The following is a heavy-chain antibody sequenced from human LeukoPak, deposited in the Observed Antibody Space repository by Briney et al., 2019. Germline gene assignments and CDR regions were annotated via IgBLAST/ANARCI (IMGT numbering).Heavy chain of an antibody. CDR1: GFTFSSYS. CDR3: AKKGYAGSGTYSYYFDY. CDR2: ISSDSNFI. V-gene: IGHV3-21*01. Sequence: GGSLRLSCAASGFTFSSYSMNWVRQAPGKGLEWVSSISSDSNFIYYADSLKGRFTSSRDNAKSSLYLQMNSLSAEDTAVYYCAKKGYAGSGTYSYYFDYWGQGTLVTVSS. D-gene: IGHD3-10*01. J-gene: IGHJ4*02.